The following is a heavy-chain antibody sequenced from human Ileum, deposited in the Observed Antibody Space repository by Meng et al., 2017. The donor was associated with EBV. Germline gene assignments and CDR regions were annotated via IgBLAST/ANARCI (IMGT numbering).Heavy chain of an antibody. CDR3: ARVAVTAIHFDS. CDR1: GGSIRSTGHY. J-gene: IGHJ4*02. V-gene: IGHV4-30-4*01. Sequence: LEDSGPGLVKPSQTLSLTCTVSGGSIRSTGHYWTWIRQPPGKGLEWIGYIFYSGSSFYNPSLQSRVTISVDTSKNQFSLNLSSVTAADTAVYYCARVAVTAIHFDSWGQGTLVTVSS. CDR2: IFYSGSS. D-gene: IGHD2-21*02.